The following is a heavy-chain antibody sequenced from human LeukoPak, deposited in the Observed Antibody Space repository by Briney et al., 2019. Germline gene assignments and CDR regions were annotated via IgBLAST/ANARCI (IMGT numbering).Heavy chain of an antibody. V-gene: IGHV1-18*01. CDR3: ARINIRIAAAGTAIDY. D-gene: IGHD6-13*01. J-gene: IGHJ4*02. CDR2: YNGTT. Sequence: YNGTTNYAQTLQCRVTMTTDTSTSTAYMELRSLRSDDTAVYYCARINIRIAAAGTAIDYWGQGTLVTVS.